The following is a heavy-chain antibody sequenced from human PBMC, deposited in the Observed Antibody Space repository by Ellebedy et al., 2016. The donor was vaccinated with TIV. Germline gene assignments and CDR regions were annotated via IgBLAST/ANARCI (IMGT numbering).Heavy chain of an antibody. CDR2: IYYSGST. CDR3: AREFEMATGEFDY. Sequence: SETLSLTXTVSGGSISSGGYYWSWIRQHPGKGLEWIGYIYYSGSTYYNPSLKSRVTISVDTSKNQFSLKLSSVTAADTAVYYCAREFEMATGEFDYWGQGTLVTVSS. D-gene: IGHD5-24*01. V-gene: IGHV4-31*03. CDR1: GGSISSGGYY. J-gene: IGHJ4*02.